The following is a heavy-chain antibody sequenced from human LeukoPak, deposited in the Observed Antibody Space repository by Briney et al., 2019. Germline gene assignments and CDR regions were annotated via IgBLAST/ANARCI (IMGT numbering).Heavy chain of an antibody. D-gene: IGHD6-19*01. Sequence: GGSLRLSCAASGFTVSSNYMSWVRQAPGKGLEWVSVIYRCGSTYYADSVKGRFTISRDNAKNSLYLQMNSLRAEDTAVYYCARKYIAVADLGYWGQGTLVTVSS. V-gene: IGHV3-66*01. CDR1: GFTVSSNY. CDR2: IYRCGST. J-gene: IGHJ4*02. CDR3: ARKYIAVADLGY.